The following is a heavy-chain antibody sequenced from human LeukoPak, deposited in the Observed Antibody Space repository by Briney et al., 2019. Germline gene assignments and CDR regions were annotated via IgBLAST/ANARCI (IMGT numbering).Heavy chain of an antibody. J-gene: IGHJ4*02. V-gene: IGHV4-61*02. Sequence: SETLSLTCSVSGGSISSSHYYWNWVRQPAGKGLEWIGRISSSGSTTYSPSLQSRVTMSVGTSKNQFSLKLSSVTAADTAVYYCARGTSLIAVAGPFDYWGQGTLVTVSS. CDR2: ISSSGST. D-gene: IGHD6-19*01. CDR1: GGSISSSHYY. CDR3: ARGTSLIAVAGPFDY.